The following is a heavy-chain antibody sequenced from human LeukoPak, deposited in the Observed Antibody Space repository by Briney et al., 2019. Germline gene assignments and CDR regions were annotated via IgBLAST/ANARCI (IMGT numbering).Heavy chain of an antibody. D-gene: IGHD5-12*01. CDR1: GGTLSSYA. CDR2: IIPIFGTA. V-gene: IGHV1-69*05. CDR3: ARGRMGYGYYFDY. Sequence: GASVKVSCKASGGTLSSYAISWVRQAPGQGLEWKGAIIPIFGTANYAQKFQGRVTITTDESTSTAYMELSSLRSEDTAVYYCARGRMGYGYYFDYWGQGTLVTVSS. J-gene: IGHJ4*02.